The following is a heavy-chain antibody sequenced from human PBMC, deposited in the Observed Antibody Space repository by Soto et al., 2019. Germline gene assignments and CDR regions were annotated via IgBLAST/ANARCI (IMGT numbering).Heavy chain of an antibody. CDR3: AKLPDYGDYVYFDY. CDR2: ISGSGGRT. Sequence: GGSLRLSCAASGFTFSSYAMSWVRQAPGKGLEWVSAISGSGGRTYYADSVKGRFTISRDNYKNTLYLQMNSLRAEDTAVYYCAKLPDYGDYVYFDYWGQGTLVTVSS. CDR1: GFTFSSYA. V-gene: IGHV3-23*01. J-gene: IGHJ4*02. D-gene: IGHD4-17*01.